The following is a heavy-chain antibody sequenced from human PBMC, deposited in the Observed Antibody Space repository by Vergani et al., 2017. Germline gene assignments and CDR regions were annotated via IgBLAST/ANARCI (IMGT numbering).Heavy chain of an antibody. J-gene: IGHJ6*02. D-gene: IGHD6-13*01. CDR1: GFTFSSYW. Sequence: VQLVESGGGLVKPGGSLRLSCAASGFTFSSYWMSWVRQAPGKGLEWVSYISSSSSTIYYADSVKGRFTISRDNAKNSLYLQMNSLRAEDTAVYYCAREPEYSSSWYRDYYYGMDVWGQGTTVTVSS. CDR3: AREPEYSSSWYRDYYYGMDV. CDR2: ISSSSSTI. V-gene: IGHV3-48*01.